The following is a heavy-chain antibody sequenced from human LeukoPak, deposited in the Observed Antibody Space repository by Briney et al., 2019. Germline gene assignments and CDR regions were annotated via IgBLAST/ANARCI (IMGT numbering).Heavy chain of an antibody. D-gene: IGHD3-22*01. J-gene: IGHJ1*01. Sequence: SVKVSCKASGGTFSSYAISWVRQAPGQGLEWMGRIIPILGIANYAQKFQGRVTITADKSTSTAYMELSSLRSEDTAVYYCARTGHYYDNSGYYSEYFQHWGQGTLVTVSS. CDR1: GGTFSSYA. CDR3: ARTGHYYDNSGYYSEYFQH. CDR2: IIPILGIA. V-gene: IGHV1-69*04.